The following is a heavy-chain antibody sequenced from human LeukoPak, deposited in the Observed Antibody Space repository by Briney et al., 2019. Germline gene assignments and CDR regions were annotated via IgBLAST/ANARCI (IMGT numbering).Heavy chain of an antibody. V-gene: IGHV1-2*02. J-gene: IGHJ5*02. Sequence: PAASVKVSCKASGYTFTGYYMHWVRQAPGQGLEWMGWINPNSGVTNYAQKFQGRVTMTRDTSISTAYMELSSLRSDDTAVYYCARDNPQIGVVGTGFDPWGQGTLVTVSS. D-gene: IGHD2-2*01. CDR1: GYTFTGYY. CDR2: INPNSGVT. CDR3: ARDNPQIGVVGTGFDP.